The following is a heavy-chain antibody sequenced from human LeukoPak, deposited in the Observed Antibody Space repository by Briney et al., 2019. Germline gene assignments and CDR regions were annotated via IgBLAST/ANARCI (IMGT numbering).Heavy chain of an antibody. J-gene: IGHJ4*02. Sequence: GGSLRLSCAASGFTFSSYEMNWVRQAPGKGLEWVSYISSSGSTIYYADSVKGRFTISRDNAKNSLYLQMNSLRAEDTAVYYCARRYFDWLLGGPYDYWGQGTLVTVSS. CDR2: ISSSGSTI. D-gene: IGHD3-9*01. CDR3: ARRYFDWLLGGPYDY. CDR1: GFTFSSYE. V-gene: IGHV3-48*03.